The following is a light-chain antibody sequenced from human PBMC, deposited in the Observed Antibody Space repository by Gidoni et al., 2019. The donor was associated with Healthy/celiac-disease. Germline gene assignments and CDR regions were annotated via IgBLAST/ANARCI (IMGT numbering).Light chain of an antibody. CDR2: AAS. J-gene: IGKJ2*01. CDR3: QQSYSTPDT. Sequence: DIQMTQSPASLYASVGDRVTIACRESQSISTYLHWYQQKPGKAPKLLIYAASSLQSGVPSRFSGSGSGTDFTLTISSLQPEDFATYYCQQSYSTPDTFGQGTKLEIK. V-gene: IGKV1-39*01. CDR1: QSISTY.